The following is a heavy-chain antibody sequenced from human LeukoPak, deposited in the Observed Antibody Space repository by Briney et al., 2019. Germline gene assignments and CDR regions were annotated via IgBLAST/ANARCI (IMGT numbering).Heavy chain of an antibody. CDR2: IYSGGST. D-gene: IGHD5-12*01. CDR3: ARGPSGYHNT. V-gene: IGHV3-66*01. Sequence: ETLSLTCSVSGGSIRSTSYYWAWIRQAPGKGLEWVSFIYSGGSTYYADSVKGRFTISRDSSKNILHLQMNSLRAEDTAVYYCARGPSGYHNTGGQGTLVTVSS. J-gene: IGHJ4*02. CDR1: GGSIRSTSYY.